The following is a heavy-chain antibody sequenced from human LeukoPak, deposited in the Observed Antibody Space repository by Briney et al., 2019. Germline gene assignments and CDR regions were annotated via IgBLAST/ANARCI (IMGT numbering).Heavy chain of an antibody. CDR3: ARELGYCSGGSCYSAFDY. V-gene: IGHV3-30*04. Sequence: GRSLRLSCAASGFTFSNYAMHWGREAPGKGLEWGAVISYDGSIKYYADSVKGRFTIARDNSTNTLFLQMDSLSAEDTAVYYCARELGYCSGGSCYSAFDYWGQGTLVTVSS. J-gene: IGHJ4*02. D-gene: IGHD2-15*01. CDR2: ISYDGSIK. CDR1: GFTFSNYA.